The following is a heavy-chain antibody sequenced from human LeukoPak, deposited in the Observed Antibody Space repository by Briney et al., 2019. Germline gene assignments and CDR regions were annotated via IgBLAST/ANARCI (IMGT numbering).Heavy chain of an antibody. J-gene: IGHJ4*02. Sequence: GASVKVSCKASGFLFSDYGITWVRQAPGQGLEWMGVITYNGKTDYAQTLQGRVTLTIDTSTSTAYMELNSLRPDDTAVYYCARGWLTTVTAYYFDYWGQGSLVTVSP. CDR1: GFLFSDYG. V-gene: IGHV1-18*01. CDR3: ARGWLTTVTAYYFDY. CDR2: ITYNGKT. D-gene: IGHD4-17*01.